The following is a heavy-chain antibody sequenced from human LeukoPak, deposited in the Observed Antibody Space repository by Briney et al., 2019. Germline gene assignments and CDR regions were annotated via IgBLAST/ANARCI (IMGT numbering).Heavy chain of an antibody. CDR3: ARVEAAAGTGSLDS. Sequence: GGSLRLSCAAPGFTVGSNYMSWVRQAPGKGLEWVSVIYSGGSTYYADSVKGRFTISRDNSKNTLYLQMNSLRAEDTAVYYCARVEAAAGTGSLDSWGQGTLVTVSS. V-gene: IGHV3-53*01. J-gene: IGHJ4*02. D-gene: IGHD6-13*01. CDR1: GFTVGSNY. CDR2: IYSGGST.